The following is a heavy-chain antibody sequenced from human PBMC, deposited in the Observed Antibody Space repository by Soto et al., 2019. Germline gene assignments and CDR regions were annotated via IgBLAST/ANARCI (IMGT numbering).Heavy chain of an antibody. V-gene: IGHV3-21*06. D-gene: IGHD6-19*01. CDR2: ISSRSTNI. J-gene: IGHJ4*02. Sequence: GGSLRLSCVGSGFTFSGYSMAWVRQAPGRGLEWVASISSRSTNIDYADSVKGRFTISRDNAKNLVSLQMSSLRGEDTALYYCAKFTEPGYSSIWYYFEYWGQGTPVTVSS. CDR3: AKFTEPGYSSIWYYFEY. CDR1: GFTFSGYS.